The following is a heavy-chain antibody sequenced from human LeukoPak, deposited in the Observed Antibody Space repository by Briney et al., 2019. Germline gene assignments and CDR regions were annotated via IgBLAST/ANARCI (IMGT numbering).Heavy chain of an antibody. CDR2: ISSSSSYI. Sequence: GGSLRLSCAASGFTFSSYSMNWVRQAPGKGLEWGSSISSSSSYIYYADSVKGRFTISRDNAKNSLYLQMNSLRAEDTAVYYCARVGDSSGYYYYGMDVWGQGTTVTVSS. CDR3: ARVGDSSGYYYYGMDV. CDR1: GFTFSSYS. D-gene: IGHD3-22*01. J-gene: IGHJ6*02. V-gene: IGHV3-21*01.